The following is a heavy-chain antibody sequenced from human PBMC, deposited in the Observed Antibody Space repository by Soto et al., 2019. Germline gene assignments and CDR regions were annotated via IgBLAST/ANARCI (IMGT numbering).Heavy chain of an antibody. CDR1: GYSFTSYW. J-gene: IGHJ6*02. CDR3: ARHVGKGQYYYYYYGMDV. V-gene: IGHV5-51*01. Sequence: GESLKISCKGSGYSFTSYWIGWVRQMPGKGLEWMGIIYPGDSDTRYSPSFQGQVTISADKSISTAYLQWSSLKASDTAMYYCARHVGKGQYYYYYYGMDVWGQGTTVTVSS. CDR2: IYPGDSDT.